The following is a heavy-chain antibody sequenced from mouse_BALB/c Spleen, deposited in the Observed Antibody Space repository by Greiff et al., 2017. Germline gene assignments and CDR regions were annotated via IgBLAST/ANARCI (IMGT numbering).Heavy chain of an antibody. V-gene: IGHV5-17*02. D-gene: IGHD1-2*01. Sequence: DVKLVESGGGLVQPGGSRKLSCAASGFTFSSFGMHWVRQAPEKGLEWVAYISSGSSTIYYADTVKGRFTISRDNPKNTLFLQMTSLRSEDTAMYYCARFITTAYYYAMDYWGQGTSVTVSS. CDR1: GFTFSSFG. CDR3: ARFITTAYYYAMDY. CDR2: ISSGSSTI. J-gene: IGHJ4*01.